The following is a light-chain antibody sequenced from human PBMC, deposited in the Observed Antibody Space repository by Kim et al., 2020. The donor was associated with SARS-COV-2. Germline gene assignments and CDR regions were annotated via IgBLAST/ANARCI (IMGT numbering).Light chain of an antibody. CDR3: QAWDSSTTAV. Sequence: SYELTQPPSVSVSPGQTASITCSGDKLGDKYACWYQQKPGQSPVLVIYQDSKRPSGIPERFSGSNSGNTATLTISGTQAMDEADYYCQAWDSSTTAVFGGGTQLTVL. CDR2: QDS. CDR1: KLGDKY. J-gene: IGLJ2*01. V-gene: IGLV3-1*01.